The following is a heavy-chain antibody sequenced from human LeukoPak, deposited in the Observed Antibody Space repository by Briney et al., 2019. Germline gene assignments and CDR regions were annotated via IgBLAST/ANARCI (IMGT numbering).Heavy chain of an antibody. J-gene: IGHJ4*02. CDR2: IYTGGST. D-gene: IGHD6-13*01. Sequence: PSETLSLTCTVSGVSVTTYYWSWIRQPAGKGLEWIGRIYTGGSTNYNPSLKSRVTMSLDTSKNQFSLKLTSVTAADTAVYYCARDLMYSSTWETFNWGQGTLVTVSS. V-gene: IGHV4-4*07. CDR1: GVSVTTYY. CDR3: ARDLMYSSTWETFN.